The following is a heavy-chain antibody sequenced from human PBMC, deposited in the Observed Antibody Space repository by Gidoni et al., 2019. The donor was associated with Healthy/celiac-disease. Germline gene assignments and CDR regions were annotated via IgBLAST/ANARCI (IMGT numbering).Heavy chain of an antibody. J-gene: IGHJ3*02. CDR2: IYSGGST. D-gene: IGHD4-17*01. CDR1: GFTVSSNY. CDR3: ASEYGDYVGGAFDI. V-gene: IGHV3-53*04. Sequence: EVQLVESGGGLVQPGGSVSLSCAASGFTVSSNYMSWVRQAPGKGLEWVSVIYSGGSTYYADSVKGRFTISRHNSKNTLYLQMNSLRAEDTAVYYCASEYGDYVGGAFDIWGQGTMVTVS.